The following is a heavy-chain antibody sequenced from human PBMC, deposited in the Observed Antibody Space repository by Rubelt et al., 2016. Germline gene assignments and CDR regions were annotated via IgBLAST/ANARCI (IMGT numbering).Heavy chain of an antibody. Sequence: EVQLVQSGAEVKKPGESLRISCKGSGYTFTNHWISWVRQMPGKGLEWMGRIDPSDSYTNYNPSVRAHVTISVDKSISTAYLQWSSLQASDTAMYYCARRNSGTYSPFDYWGQGTMVTVSP. J-gene: IGHJ4*02. CDR1: GYTFTNHW. V-gene: IGHV5-10-1*01. CDR3: ARRNSGTYSPFDY. D-gene: IGHD1-26*01. CDR2: IDPSDSYT.